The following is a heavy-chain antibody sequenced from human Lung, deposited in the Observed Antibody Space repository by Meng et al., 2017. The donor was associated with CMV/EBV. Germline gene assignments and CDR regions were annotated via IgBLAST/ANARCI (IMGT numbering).Heavy chain of an antibody. CDR2: IKQDGSEK. J-gene: IGHJ4*02. D-gene: IGHD1-26*01. V-gene: IGHV3-7*01. Sequence: GGSLRLSCAASGFTFSRYWMSWVRQAPGKGLEWVANIKQDGSEKYYVDSVKGRFTISRDNAKNSLYLQMNSLRAEDTGVYYCARDFGIVGATSIVGYWGQGTXVTVSS. CDR3: ARDFGIVGATSIVGY. CDR1: GFTFSRYW.